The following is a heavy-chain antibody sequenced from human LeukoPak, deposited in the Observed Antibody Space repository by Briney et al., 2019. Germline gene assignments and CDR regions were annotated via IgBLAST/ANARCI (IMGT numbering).Heavy chain of an antibody. V-gene: IGHV3-53*01. D-gene: IGHD3-10*01. CDR2: IYSGGST. CDR3: ARDRDPGGLYYFDC. J-gene: IGHJ4*02. CDR1: GFTVSSNY. Sequence: PGGSLRLSCAASGFTVSSNYMSWVRQAPGKGLEWVSVIYSGGSTYYADSVKGRFTISRDNSKNTLYLQMNSLRAEDTAVYYCARDRDPGGLYYFDCWGQGTLVTVSS.